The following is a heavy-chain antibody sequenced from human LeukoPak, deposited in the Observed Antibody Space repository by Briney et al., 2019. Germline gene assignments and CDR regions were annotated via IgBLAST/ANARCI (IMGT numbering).Heavy chain of an antibody. CDR3: ARDWYDNSDAFDI. CDR1: GFTFSNYW. V-gene: IGHV3-7*01. J-gene: IGHJ3*02. D-gene: IGHD3-9*01. Sequence: PGGSLRLSCAASGFTFSNYWMSWVRQAPGKGLEWVANIKQDGSEKYYVDSVKGRFTISRDNAKNSLYLQMNSLRAEDTAVYYCARDWYDNSDAFDIWGQGTMVTVSS. CDR2: IKQDGSEK.